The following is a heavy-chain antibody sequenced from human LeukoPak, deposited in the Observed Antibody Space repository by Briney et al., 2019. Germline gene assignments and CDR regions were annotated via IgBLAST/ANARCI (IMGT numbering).Heavy chain of an antibody. CDR3: ARVLGYCSSTSCYEIYNWFDP. J-gene: IGHJ5*02. V-gene: IGHV1-18*01. CDR2: ISAYNGNT. CDR1: GYTFTSYG. D-gene: IGHD2-2*01. Sequence: ASVKVSCKASGYTFTSYGISWVRQAPGQGPEWMGWISAYNGNTNYAQKLQGRVTMTTDTSTSTAYMEPRSLRSDDTAVYYCARVLGYCSSTSCYEIYNWFDPWGQGTLVTVSS.